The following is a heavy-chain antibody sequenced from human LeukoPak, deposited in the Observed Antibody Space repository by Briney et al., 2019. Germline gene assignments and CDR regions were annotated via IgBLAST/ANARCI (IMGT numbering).Heavy chain of an antibody. Sequence: GGSLRLSCAASGFTFSSYAMHWVHQARGKGLEYVSAISSNGGSTYYANSVKGRFTISRDNSKNTLYLQMGSLRAEDMAVYYCARTSGSFYFDYWGQGTLVTVSS. CDR3: ARTSGSFYFDY. CDR2: ISSNGGST. CDR1: GFTFSSYA. V-gene: IGHV3-64*01. J-gene: IGHJ4*02. D-gene: IGHD1-26*01.